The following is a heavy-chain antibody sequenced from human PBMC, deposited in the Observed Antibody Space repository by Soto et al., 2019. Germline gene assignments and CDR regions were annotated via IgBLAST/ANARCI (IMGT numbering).Heavy chain of an antibody. Sequence: GASVKVSCKASGYTFSGFYMHWVRQAPGQGLEWMGWINPNSGGTKSAEKFQGRVTMTRDTSISTACMELSRLTSDDTAVYYCASAAVTGTAGLDFWGQGTQVTVS. J-gene: IGHJ4*02. CDR3: ASAAVTGTAGLDF. CDR2: INPNSGGT. D-gene: IGHD6-19*01. CDR1: GYTFSGFY. V-gene: IGHV1-2*02.